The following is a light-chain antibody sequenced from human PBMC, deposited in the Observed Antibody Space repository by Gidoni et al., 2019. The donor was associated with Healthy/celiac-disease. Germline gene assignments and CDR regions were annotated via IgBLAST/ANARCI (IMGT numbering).Light chain of an antibody. CDR1: NIGTKG. CDR2: DDS. CDR3: QVWDSSSEHVV. J-gene: IGLJ2*01. Sequence: SYVLTQPPSVSVAPGQTARITCGGDNIGTKGVHWYHQKPGQAPVLVVYDDSARPSGIPERFSGSNSGNTATLTISRVEVGDEADYYCQVWDSSSEHVVFGGGTKLTVL. V-gene: IGLV3-21*02.